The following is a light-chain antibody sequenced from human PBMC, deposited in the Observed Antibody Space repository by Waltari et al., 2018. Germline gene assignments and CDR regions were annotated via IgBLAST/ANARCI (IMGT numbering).Light chain of an antibody. J-gene: IGLJ3*02. V-gene: IGLV2-11*01. Sequence: ALTKPSTESGTPEQSVTISCTGTSSNVSGYNNNSWYQQHPGKAPQLMIYDVNRRPSGVPDRFSGSKSGNTASLTISGLQAEDEADYYCCSYAGSALRVFGGGTKLTVL. CDR3: CSYAGSALRV. CDR1: SSNVSGYNN. CDR2: DVN.